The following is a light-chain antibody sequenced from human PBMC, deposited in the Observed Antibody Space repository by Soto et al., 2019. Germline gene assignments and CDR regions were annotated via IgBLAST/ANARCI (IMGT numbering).Light chain of an antibody. J-gene: IGLJ2*01. CDR2: DVI. Sequence: QSALTQPASVSGSPEQSITISCTGTSSDVGGYNYVSWYQQHPGKAPKLMIYDVINRPSGVSNRFSGSKSGNTASLTISGLQAEDEADYYCSSYTSSNTLVFGGGTKLTVL. V-gene: IGLV2-14*01. CDR1: SSDVGGYNY. CDR3: SSYTSSNTLV.